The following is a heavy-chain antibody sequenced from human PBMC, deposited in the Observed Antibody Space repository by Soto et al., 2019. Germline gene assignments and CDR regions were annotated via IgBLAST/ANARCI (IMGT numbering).Heavy chain of an antibody. Sequence: ASVKVSCKASGYTFTSYAMHWVRQAPGQRLEWMGWINAGNGNTKYSQKFQGRVTITRDTSASTAYMELSSLRSEDTAVYYCARDGMGYSSSWTFGGFDYWGQGTLVTVSS. J-gene: IGHJ4*02. CDR2: INAGNGNT. D-gene: IGHD6-13*01. CDR3: ARDGMGYSSSWTFGGFDY. CDR1: GYTFTSYA. V-gene: IGHV1-3*01.